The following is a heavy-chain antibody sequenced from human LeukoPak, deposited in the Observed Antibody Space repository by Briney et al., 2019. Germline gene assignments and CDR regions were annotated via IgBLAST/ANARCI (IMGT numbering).Heavy chain of an antibody. D-gene: IGHD2-21*01. CDR2: IYYSGST. CDR1: GGSISSGDYY. Sequence: PSETLSLTCTVSGGSISSGDYYWSWIRQPPGKGLEWIGYIYYSGSTYYNPSLKSRVTISVDTSKNQFSLKLSSVTAADTAVYYCARQMGSIVVVIAYFDYWGQGTLVTVSS. V-gene: IGHV4-30-4*08. J-gene: IGHJ4*02. CDR3: ARQMGSIVVVIAYFDY.